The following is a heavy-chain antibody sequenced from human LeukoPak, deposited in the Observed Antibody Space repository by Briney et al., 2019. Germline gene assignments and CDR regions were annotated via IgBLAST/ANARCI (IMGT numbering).Heavy chain of an antibody. J-gene: IGHJ4*02. CDR3: ASASGFAGEFDS. D-gene: IGHD1-14*01. CDR1: GFTFSSHN. CDR2: ISGSTTHR. V-gene: IGHV3-21*06. Sequence: GGSLSLSCAASGFTFSSHNMNWVRQAPGKGLEWVSSISGSTTHRYYADSVKGRFTISRDNADNSLYLQMSSLRAEDTAVYYCASASGFAGEFDSWGQGTLVTVSS.